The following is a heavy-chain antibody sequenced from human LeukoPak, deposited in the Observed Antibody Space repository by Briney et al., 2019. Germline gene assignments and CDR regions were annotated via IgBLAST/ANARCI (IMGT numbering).Heavy chain of an antibody. CDR2: ISSSSSYI. Sequence: GGSLRLSCAASGFTFSSYSMNWVRRAPGKGLEWVSSISSSSSYIYYADSVKGRFTISRDNAKNSLYLQMNSLRAEDTAVYYCARDLIVVVPAAILYYYYGMDVWGQGTTVTVSS. J-gene: IGHJ6*02. CDR3: ARDLIVVVPAAILYYYYGMDV. V-gene: IGHV3-21*01. D-gene: IGHD2-2*02. CDR1: GFTFSSYS.